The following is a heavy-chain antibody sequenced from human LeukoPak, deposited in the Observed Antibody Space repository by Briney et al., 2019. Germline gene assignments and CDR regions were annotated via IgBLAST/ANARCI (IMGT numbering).Heavy chain of an antibody. CDR2: ISGSGGST. J-gene: IGHJ4*02. D-gene: IGHD3-22*01. V-gene: IGHV3-23*01. CDR1: GFTFSSYA. Sequence: GGSLRLSCAASGFTFSSYAMSWVRQAPGKGLEWVSAISGSGGSTYYADSVKGRFTISRDNSKNTLYLQMNSLRAEDTAVYYCAKVLGPYYYDSSGYYSYWGQGTLVTVSS. CDR3: AKVLGPYYYDSSGYYSY.